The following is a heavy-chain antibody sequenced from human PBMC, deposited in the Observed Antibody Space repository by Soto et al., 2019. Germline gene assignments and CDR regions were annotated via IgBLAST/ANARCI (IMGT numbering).Heavy chain of an antibody. CDR2: IYSGGST. J-gene: IGHJ6*03. Sequence: GGSLRLSCAASGFTVSSNYMSWVRQAPGKGLEWVSVIYSGGSTYYADSVKGRFTISRHNSKNTRYLQMNSLRAEDTAVYYCARVPDYYYYYYMDVWGKGTTVTVSS. CDR1: GFTVSSNY. V-gene: IGHV3-53*04. CDR3: ARVPDYYYYYYMDV.